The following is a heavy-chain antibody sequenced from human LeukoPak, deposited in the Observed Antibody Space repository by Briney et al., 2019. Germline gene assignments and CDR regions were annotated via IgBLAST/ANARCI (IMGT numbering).Heavy chain of an antibody. J-gene: IGHJ6*02. Sequence: PGGSLRLSCEASGFTFGRSAMTWVRQAPGKGLEWVSSITSSSSYIYYADSVKGRFTISRDNAKNSLYLQMNSLRAEDTAVYYCARDFGYCSSTSCYYYGMDVWGQGTTVTVSS. V-gene: IGHV3-21*01. CDR1: GFTFGRSA. CDR2: ITSSSSYI. D-gene: IGHD2-2*01. CDR3: ARDFGYCSSTSCYYYGMDV.